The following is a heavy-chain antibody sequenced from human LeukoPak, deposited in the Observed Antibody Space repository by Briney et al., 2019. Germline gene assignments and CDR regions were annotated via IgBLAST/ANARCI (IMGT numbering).Heavy chain of an antibody. V-gene: IGHV4-38-2*02. CDR1: GYSISSGYY. CDR3: AREIPTDLSPDAFDI. Sequence: SETLSLTCTVSGYSISSGYYWGWIRQPPGKGLEWIGSIYHSGSAYYNPSLKSRATISVDTSKNQFSLKLSSVTAADTAVYYCAREIPTDLSPDAFDIWGQGTMVTVSS. J-gene: IGHJ3*02. D-gene: IGHD2-21*01. CDR2: IYHSGSA.